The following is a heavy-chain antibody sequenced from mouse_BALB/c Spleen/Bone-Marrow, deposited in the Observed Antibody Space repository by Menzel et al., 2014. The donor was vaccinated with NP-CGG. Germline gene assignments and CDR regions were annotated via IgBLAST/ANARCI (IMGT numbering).Heavy chain of an antibody. CDR1: GHTFTDYW. D-gene: IGHD2-14*01. J-gene: IGHJ3*01. Sequence: QVQLQQSGAEPVMPGASVKMSCKASGHTFTDYWMHWVKQRPGQGLEWIGAIDTSDSYTSYNQKFKGKATLTVDESSSTAYMQLSSLTSEDSAVYYCARSDYRFDPLPYWGQGTLVTVSA. CDR3: ARSDYRFDPLPY. CDR2: IDTSDSYT. V-gene: IGHV1-69*01.